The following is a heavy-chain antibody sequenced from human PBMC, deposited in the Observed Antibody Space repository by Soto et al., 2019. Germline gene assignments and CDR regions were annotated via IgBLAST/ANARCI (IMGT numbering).Heavy chain of an antibody. Sequence: GGSLKLSCAASGFTFSHYWMHWVRQASGKGLVWVSRLNTDGSTTIYADSVKGRFTISRDNAKNTLNLQMSGLRAEDTAVYYCVRDLSGSLDYWGLGALVTVSS. V-gene: IGHV3-74*01. CDR2: LNTDGSTT. J-gene: IGHJ4*02. CDR3: VRDLSGSLDY. CDR1: GFTFSHYW.